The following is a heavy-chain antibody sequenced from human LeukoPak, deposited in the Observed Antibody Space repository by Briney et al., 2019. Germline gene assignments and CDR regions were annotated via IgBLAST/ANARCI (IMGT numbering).Heavy chain of an antibody. J-gene: IGHJ4*02. D-gene: IGHD6-13*01. Sequence: GGSLRLSCAASGFTFSNYWMSWVRQAPGKGLEWVSSISSSSSYIYYADSVKGRFTIARDNAKNSLYLQMNSLRAEDTAVYYCAAGTGCDYWGQGTLVTVSS. V-gene: IGHV3-21*01. CDR3: AAGTGCDY. CDR2: ISSSSSYI. CDR1: GFTFSNYW.